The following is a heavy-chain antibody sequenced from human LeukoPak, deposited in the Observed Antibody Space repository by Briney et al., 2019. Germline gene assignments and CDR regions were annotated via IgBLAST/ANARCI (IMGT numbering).Heavy chain of an antibody. CDR1: GGSISTYY. J-gene: IGHJ4*02. CDR3: VREFDY. Sequence: SETLSLTCTVSGGSISTYYWSWIRQPAGKGLEWIGRIYTGGSTNYNPSLKSRVTMSVDTSKNQFSLKLSSVTAADTAMYYCVREFDYWGQGILVTVSS. CDR2: IYTGGST. V-gene: IGHV4-4*07.